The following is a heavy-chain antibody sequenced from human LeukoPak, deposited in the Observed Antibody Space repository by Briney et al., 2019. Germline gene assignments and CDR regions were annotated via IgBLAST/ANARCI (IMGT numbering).Heavy chain of an antibody. CDR1: GGSISSYY. CDR3: ATTATYYDFWIRPRSYYYYMDV. Sequence: SETLSLTCTVSGGSISSYYWSWIRQPAGEGLEWIGRIYTSGSTNYNPSLKSRVTMSVDTSKNQFSLKLSSVTAADTAVYYCATTATYYDFWIRPRSYYYYMDVWGKGTTVTVSS. V-gene: IGHV4-4*07. CDR2: IYTSGST. D-gene: IGHD3-3*01. J-gene: IGHJ6*03.